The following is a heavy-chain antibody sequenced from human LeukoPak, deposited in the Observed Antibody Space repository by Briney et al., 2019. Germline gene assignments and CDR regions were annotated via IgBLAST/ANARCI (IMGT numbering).Heavy chain of an antibody. D-gene: IGHD6-13*01. Sequence: SETLSLTCAVYGGSFSGYYWSWIRQPPGKGLEWIGEINHSGSTNYNPSLKSRVTISVDTSKNQFSLKLNSVTAADTAVYYCARIIILTSSSWYDYWGQGTLVTVSS. V-gene: IGHV4-34*01. CDR2: INHSGST. CDR3: ARIIILTSSSWYDY. CDR1: GGSFSGYY. J-gene: IGHJ4*02.